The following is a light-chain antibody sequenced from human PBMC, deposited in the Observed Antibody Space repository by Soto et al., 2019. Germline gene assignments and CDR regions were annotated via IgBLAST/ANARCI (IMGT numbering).Light chain of an antibody. CDR2: GNS. J-gene: IGLJ2*01. V-gene: IGLV1-40*01. CDR3: QSYDSSLSGYVV. CDR1: SSNIGAGYD. Sequence: QSVLTQPPSVSGAPGQRVTISCTGSSSNIGAGYDVHWYQQLPGTAPKLLIYGNSIRPSGVPGRFSGSKSGTSASLAITGLQAEDEADYYCQSYDSSLSGYVVFGGGTKPTVL.